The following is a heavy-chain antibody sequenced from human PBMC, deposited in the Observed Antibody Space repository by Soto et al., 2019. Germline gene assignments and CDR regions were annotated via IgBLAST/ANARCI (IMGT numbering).Heavy chain of an antibody. J-gene: IGHJ4*02. D-gene: IGHD2-15*01. V-gene: IGHV3-74*01. CDR1: GFTFSSYW. CDR3: ARGYCSGGSCYHLYY. Sequence: GESLRLSCAASGFTFSSYWMHWVRQAPGKGLVWVSRINSDGSSTSYADSVKGRFTISRDNAKNTLYLQMKSLRAEDTAVYYCARGYCSGGSCYHLYYWGQGTLVIVSS. CDR2: INSDGSST.